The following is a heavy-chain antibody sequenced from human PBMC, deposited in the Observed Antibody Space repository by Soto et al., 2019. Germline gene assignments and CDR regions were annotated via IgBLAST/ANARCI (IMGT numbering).Heavy chain of an antibody. V-gene: IGHV3-11*01. D-gene: IGHD2-21*01. Sequence: QVQLVKSGGRLVMPGGSLRLSCEASGFSLSDYYMTWIRQAPGKGLEWVSYIRNSGNIISYADSVKGRFTISADSAENSVYLQMNSLRAEDTAVYYCARALCGGDCCFQHWGKGTLVTVSS. CDR2: IRNSGNII. CDR3: ARALCGGDCCFQH. J-gene: IGHJ1*01. CDR1: GFSLSDYY.